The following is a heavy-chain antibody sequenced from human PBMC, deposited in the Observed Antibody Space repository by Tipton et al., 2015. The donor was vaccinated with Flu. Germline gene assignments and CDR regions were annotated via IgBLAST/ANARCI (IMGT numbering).Heavy chain of an antibody. Sequence: TLSLTCTVSGGSISSVTYYWGWIRQSPGKGLEWIGSLYDSGITYYNPSLKSRVTISLDTSKNQFSLKLISVTAADTAVYYCARSSSAYDYVWGGSYYFDFWGQGTLVTVSS. CDR2: LYDSGIT. CDR1: GGSISSVTYY. V-gene: IGHV4-39*07. CDR3: ARSSSAYDYVWGGSYYFDF. D-gene: IGHD3-16*01. J-gene: IGHJ4*02.